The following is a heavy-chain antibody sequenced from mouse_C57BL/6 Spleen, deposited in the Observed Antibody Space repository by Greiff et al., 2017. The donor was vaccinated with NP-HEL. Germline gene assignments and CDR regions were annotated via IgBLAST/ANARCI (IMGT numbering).Heavy chain of an antibody. CDR1: GFTFTSYW. CDR2: IYPSDSET. Sequence: QVQLQQSGAELVRPGSSVKLSCTASGFTFTSYWMDWVKQRPGQGLEWIGNIYPSDSETHYTQKFKDKATLTVDKSSSTAYMQLSSLTSEDSEVYYCEFRCEGYTLFDYWGQGTTLTVSA. CDR3: EFRCEGYTLFDY. J-gene: IGHJ2*01. D-gene: IGHD2-3*01. V-gene: IGHV1-61*01.